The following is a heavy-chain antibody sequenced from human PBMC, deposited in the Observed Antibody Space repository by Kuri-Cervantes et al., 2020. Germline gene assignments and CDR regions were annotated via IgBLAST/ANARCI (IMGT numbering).Heavy chain of an antibody. CDR2: IYYSGST. CDR1: GGSISSSSYY. CDR3: ARADGGRGGYYFDY. J-gene: IGHJ4*02. D-gene: IGHD3-10*01. Sequence: SETLSLTCTVSGGSISSSSYYWGWIRQPPGKGLEWIGSIYYSGSTYYNPSLKSRVTISVDTSKNQFSLKLSSVTAADTAVYYCARADGGRGGYYFDYWGQGTLVTVSS. V-gene: IGHV4-39*07.